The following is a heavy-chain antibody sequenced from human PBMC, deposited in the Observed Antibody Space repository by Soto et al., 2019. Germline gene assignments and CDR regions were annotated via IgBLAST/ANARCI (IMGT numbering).Heavy chain of an antibody. CDR2: IYYSGSA. Sequence: SETLSLTCSVSGGSISSVSYYWGWIRQPPGKGLEWIGSIYYSGSAYYSPSLKSRFTMSVDTSKNQLSLELRSVTAADMAVYYCARLHCNSPNCVPLDPWGQGTLVT. CDR1: GGSISSVSYY. CDR3: ARLHCNSPNCVPLDP. J-gene: IGHJ5*02. D-gene: IGHD2-2*01. V-gene: IGHV4-39*01.